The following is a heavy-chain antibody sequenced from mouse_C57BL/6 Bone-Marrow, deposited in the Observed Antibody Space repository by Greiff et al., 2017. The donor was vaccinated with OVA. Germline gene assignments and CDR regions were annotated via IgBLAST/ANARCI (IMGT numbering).Heavy chain of an antibody. Sequence: EVQGVESGAELVRPGASVKLSCTASGFNIKDDYMHWVKQRPEQGLEWIGWIDPENGDTEYASKFQGKATITADTSSNTAYLQLSSLTSEDTAVYYCTTTGGYDGYYAMDYWGQGTSVTVSS. V-gene: IGHV14-4*01. J-gene: IGHJ4*01. D-gene: IGHD2-2*01. CDR2: IDPENGDT. CDR1: GFNIKDDY. CDR3: TTTGGYDGYYAMDY.